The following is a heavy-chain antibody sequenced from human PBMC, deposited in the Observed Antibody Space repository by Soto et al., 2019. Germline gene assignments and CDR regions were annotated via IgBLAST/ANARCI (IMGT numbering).Heavy chain of an antibody. Sequence: PSETLSLTCAISGGSVGAAGYTWSWIRQPPGGGLEWIGYIYHSGTFLYNPSLKTRLTLSLDMSKNQVSLTLHSMSAADTAVYYCAKGFDYGDTKHIDHWGQGTLVTVSS. CDR3: AKGFDYGDTKHIDH. D-gene: IGHD4-17*01. J-gene: IGHJ4*02. V-gene: IGHV4-30-2*01. CDR2: IYHSGTF. CDR1: GGSVGAAGYT.